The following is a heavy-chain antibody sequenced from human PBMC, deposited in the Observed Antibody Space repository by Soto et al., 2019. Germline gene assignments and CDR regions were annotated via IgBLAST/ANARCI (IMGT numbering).Heavy chain of an antibody. V-gene: IGHV3-33*01. Sequence: QVQMVESGGGVVQTWRSLRLSCAASGCTFSSYGMHWVRQAPGKGLVWVAVICDDGSNKYYVDSVKGRFTISRDNSKNTLYLQMNRLRAEDTAGYYCASLKHSSRWHKPYYYGMDVWGQGTTVTVSS. CDR1: GCTFSSYG. D-gene: IGHD6-13*01. CDR2: ICDDGSNK. J-gene: IGHJ6*02. CDR3: ASLKHSSRWHKPYYYGMDV.